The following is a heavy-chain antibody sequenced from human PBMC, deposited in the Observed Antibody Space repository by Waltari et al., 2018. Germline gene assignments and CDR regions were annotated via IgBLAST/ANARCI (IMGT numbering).Heavy chain of an antibody. Sequence: QLQLQESGPGLVKPSETLSITCTVPGGSITRTTYYWAWIRQPPGKGLEWIASVYSGANSYYNPSLRSRVALSVDTSKNQFSLTLSSVTAADTAVYYCAETSTGISDVWGQGIMVTVSS. V-gene: IGHV4-39*01. J-gene: IGHJ3*01. CDR2: VYSGANS. CDR1: GGSITRTTYY. D-gene: IGHD4-4*01. CDR3: AETSTGISDV.